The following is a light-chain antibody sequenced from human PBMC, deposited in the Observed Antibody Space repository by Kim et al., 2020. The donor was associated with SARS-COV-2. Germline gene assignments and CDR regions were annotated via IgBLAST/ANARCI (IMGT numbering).Light chain of an antibody. V-gene: IGLV3-21*04. J-gene: IGLJ2*01. CDR1: NIGSKN. CDR3: QVWDSSSDHVV. Sequence: SSELTQPPSVSVAPGKTARITCGGNNIGSKNVHWYQQKPGQAPVLVIYYDSDRPSGIPERFSGSNSGNTATLTISRVEAGDEADYYCQVWDSSSDHVVFG. CDR2: YDS.